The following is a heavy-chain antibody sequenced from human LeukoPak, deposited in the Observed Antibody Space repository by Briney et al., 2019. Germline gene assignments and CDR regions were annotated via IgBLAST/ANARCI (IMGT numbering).Heavy chain of an antibody. CDR3: ARGPPRYTYGTYYYYYYMDV. Sequence: SVKVSCKASGGTFSSYAISWVRQAPGQGLEWVGGIIPISGTVSYAQKFQGRVTITADESTSISYMELSSLRSEDTAVYYCARGPPRYTYGTYYYYYYMDVWGKGTTVTISS. CDR2: IIPISGTV. D-gene: IGHD5-18*01. J-gene: IGHJ6*03. V-gene: IGHV1-69*13. CDR1: GGTFSSYA.